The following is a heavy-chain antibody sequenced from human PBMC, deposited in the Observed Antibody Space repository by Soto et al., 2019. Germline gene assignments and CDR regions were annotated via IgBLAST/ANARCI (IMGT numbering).Heavy chain of an antibody. CDR2: ISYDGGNK. J-gene: IGHJ4*02. Sequence: QVQLVESGGGGVQPGRSLRLSCAASGFTFSDYAMLWVRQAPCKGLEWVALISYDGGNKYYADSVRGRFTISRDNSENTLYVQLNSLRADVTAVYFWARDWRRAIDYWGQGNLVTVSS. CDR3: ARDWRRAIDY. V-gene: IGHV3-30-3*01. CDR1: GFTFSDYA.